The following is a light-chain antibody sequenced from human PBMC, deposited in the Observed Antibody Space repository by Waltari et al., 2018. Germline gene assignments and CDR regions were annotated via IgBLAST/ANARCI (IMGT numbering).Light chain of an antibody. CDR1: QSVGNT. CDR2: DAS. CDR3: QQYVKWPWT. V-gene: IGKV3D-15*01. J-gene: IGKJ1*01. Sequence: EIVMTQSPATLSVSPGEEVTLSCRASQSVGNTLAWFQQRPGQPPRLIIYDASIRAAGVPTSFSGSGSGTEFTLTINSLQSDDFASYFCQQYVKWPWTFGKGTKVEI.